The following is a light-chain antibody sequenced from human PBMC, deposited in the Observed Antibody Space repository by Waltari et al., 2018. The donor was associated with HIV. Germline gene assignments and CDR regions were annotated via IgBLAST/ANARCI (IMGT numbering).Light chain of an antibody. CDR1: QSIATN. CDR2: DAS. CDR3: QQYNNWPYT. Sequence: EIVMTQSQATLWLSPGETATLSCRTRQSIATNLALYQQKRGQAPKLLIYDASTGAAGVPPRFSGSGSGTEFNLTIDSLQSDDFAIYYCQQYNNWPYTFARGSKVEVK. J-gene: IGKJ2*01. V-gene: IGKV3-15*01.